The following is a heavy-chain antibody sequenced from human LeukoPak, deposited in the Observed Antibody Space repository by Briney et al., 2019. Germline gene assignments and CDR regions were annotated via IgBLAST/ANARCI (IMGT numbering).Heavy chain of an antibody. J-gene: IGHJ4*02. Sequence: ASVKVSCKASGYTFSNYGISWVRQATGRGLEWMGWISGQTGKTKQAQKFQGRITLTTDSATNTAYMELKSLTSDDTAVYYCARDLAFPGSYGSAEFYFDFWGQGALVTVSS. D-gene: IGHD1-26*01. CDR2: ISGQTGKT. CDR1: GYTFSNYG. CDR3: ARDLAFPGSYGSAEFYFDF. V-gene: IGHV1-18*01.